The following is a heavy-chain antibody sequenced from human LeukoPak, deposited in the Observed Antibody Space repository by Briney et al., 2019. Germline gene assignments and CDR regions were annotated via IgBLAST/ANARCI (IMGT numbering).Heavy chain of an antibody. CDR2: INPNSGGT. CDR3: AREDDILTGCIDY. J-gene: IGHJ4*02. Sequence: ASVKVSCKASGYTFTGYYMHWVRQAPGQGLEWMGRINPNSGGTNYAQKFQGRVTMTRDTSISTACMELSRLRSDDTAVYYCAREDDILTGCIDYWGQGTLVTVSS. V-gene: IGHV1-2*06. D-gene: IGHD3-9*01. CDR1: GYTFTGYY.